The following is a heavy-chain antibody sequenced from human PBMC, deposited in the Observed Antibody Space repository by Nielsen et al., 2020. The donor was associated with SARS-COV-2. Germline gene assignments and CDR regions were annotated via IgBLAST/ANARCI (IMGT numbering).Heavy chain of an antibody. CDR2: IWYDGSNK. D-gene: IGHD2-21*02. V-gene: IGHV3-33*01. CDR1: GFTFSSYG. Sequence: GESLKISCAASGFTFSSYGMHWVRQAPGKGLEWVAVIWYDGSNKYYADSVKGRFTISRDNSKNTLYLQMNSLRAEDTAVYYCAREGAYCGGDCYSGMDVWGKGTTVTVS. J-gene: IGHJ6*03. CDR3: AREGAYCGGDCYSGMDV.